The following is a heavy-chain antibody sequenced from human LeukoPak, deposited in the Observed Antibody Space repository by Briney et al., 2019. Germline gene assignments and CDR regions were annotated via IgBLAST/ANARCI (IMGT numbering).Heavy chain of an antibody. D-gene: IGHD6-19*01. CDR2: ITTMASNYAT. J-gene: IGHJ4*02. V-gene: IGHV3-73*01. Sequence: PGGSLRLSCAASGFTFSGSDVHWVRQASGKGLEWVGRITTMASNYATAYAASVRGRFTISRDDSEDTAYLQMNSLTTADTALYYCTTYRSGHYWGQGTLVTVSS. CDR1: GFTFSGSD. CDR3: TTYRSGHY.